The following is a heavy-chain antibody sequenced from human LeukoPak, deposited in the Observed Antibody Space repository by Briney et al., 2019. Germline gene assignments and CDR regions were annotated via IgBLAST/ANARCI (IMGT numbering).Heavy chain of an antibody. CDR2: IPYDGSNK. J-gene: IGHJ4*02. Sequence: GGSLRLSCAASGFTFSSFGMHWVRQAPGKGLEWVAVIPYDGSNKYYADSVKGRFTISRDNSKNTLYLQMNSLRAEDTAVYYCATGNYFDYWGQGTLVTVSS. CDR1: GFTFSSFG. V-gene: IGHV3-30*02. CDR3: ATGNYFDY. D-gene: IGHD1-14*01.